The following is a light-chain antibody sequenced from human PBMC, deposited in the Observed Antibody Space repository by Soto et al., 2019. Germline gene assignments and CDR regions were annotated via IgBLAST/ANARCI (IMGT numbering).Light chain of an antibody. Sequence: QSALAKLASVSGSPGESITICCTGTSSDVGGCDFVSCYQQAPGKAPKLIISEVNNRPSAVSSRFSGSKSGNTASLTISGLQGEDEGEYHCSSYTSNTTLYVFGSGTKVTVL. CDR1: SSDVGGCDF. J-gene: IGLJ1*01. V-gene: IGLV2-14*01. CDR3: SSYTSNTTLYV. CDR2: EVN.